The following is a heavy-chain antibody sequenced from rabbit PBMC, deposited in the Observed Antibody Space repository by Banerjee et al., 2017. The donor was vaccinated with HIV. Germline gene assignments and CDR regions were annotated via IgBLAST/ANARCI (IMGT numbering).Heavy chain of an antibody. D-gene: IGHD7-1*01. CDR1: GIDFSSYYY. CDR2: IYTGSGST. CDR3: ARAAGYGTYGLNYFNL. V-gene: IGHV1S43*01. J-gene: IGHJ4*01. Sequence: QQQLEESGGGLVKPGGTLTLTCKASGIDFSSYYYMCWVRQAPGKGLELIGCIYTGSGSTYYASWAKGRFTITRSTSLNTVDLKMTSLTAADTATYFCARAAGYGTYGLNYFNLWGPGTLVTVS.